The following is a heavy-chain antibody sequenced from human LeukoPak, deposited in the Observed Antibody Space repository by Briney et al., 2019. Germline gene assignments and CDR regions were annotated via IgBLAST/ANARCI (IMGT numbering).Heavy chain of an antibody. J-gene: IGHJ4*02. V-gene: IGHV4-4*02. CDR3: ARGAGNYYDSYYFDY. CDR2: IYHSGST. D-gene: IGHD3-10*01. CDR1: GGSISSSNW. Sequence: SETLSLTCAVSGGSISSSNWWSWVRQPPGKGLEWIGEIYHSGSTNYNPSLKSRVTISVDKSKNQFSLKLSSVTAADTAVYYCARGAGNYYDSYYFDYWGQGTLVTVSS.